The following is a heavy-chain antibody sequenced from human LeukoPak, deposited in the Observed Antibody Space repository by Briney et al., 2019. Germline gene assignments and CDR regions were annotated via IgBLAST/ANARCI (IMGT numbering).Heavy chain of an antibody. CDR3: ARSSGGTYFDY. CDR2: ISGSSRTI. V-gene: IGHV3-48*01. D-gene: IGHD5-12*01. J-gene: IGHJ4*02. Sequence: GSLRLSCAASGFTFSSYSMNWVRQAPGKGLEWLSYISGSSRTIYYADSVKGRFTISRDNAKNSLYLQMNSLRAEDTAVYYCARSSGGTYFDYWGQGTLVTVSS. CDR1: GFTFSSYS.